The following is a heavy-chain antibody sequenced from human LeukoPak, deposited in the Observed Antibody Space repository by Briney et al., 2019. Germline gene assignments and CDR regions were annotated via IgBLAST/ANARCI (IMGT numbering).Heavy chain of an antibody. Sequence: GGTLRLSCAASGFTFSSYGMHWVRQAPGKGLEWVAVISYDGSNKYYADSVKGRFTISRDNSKNTLYLQVNSLRAEDTAVYYCAKAKSYYSNYDYWGQGTLVTVSS. CDR1: GFTFSSYG. V-gene: IGHV3-30*18. CDR3: AKAKSYYSNYDY. D-gene: IGHD4-11*01. J-gene: IGHJ4*02. CDR2: ISYDGSNK.